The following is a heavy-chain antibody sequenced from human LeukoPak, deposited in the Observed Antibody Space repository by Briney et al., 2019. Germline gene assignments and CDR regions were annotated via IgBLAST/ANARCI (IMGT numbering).Heavy chain of an antibody. CDR2: ISGSGGST. CDR3: AKDVDSVVPSAPDY. J-gene: IGHJ4*02. CDR1: GFTFSSYG. V-gene: IGHV3-23*01. Sequence: PGGSLRLSCAASGFTFSSYGMSWVRQAPGKGLEWVSAISGSGGSTYYADSVKGRFTISRDNSKNTLYLQMNSLRAKDTAVYYCAKDVDSVVPSAPDYWGQGTPVTVSS. D-gene: IGHD2-2*01.